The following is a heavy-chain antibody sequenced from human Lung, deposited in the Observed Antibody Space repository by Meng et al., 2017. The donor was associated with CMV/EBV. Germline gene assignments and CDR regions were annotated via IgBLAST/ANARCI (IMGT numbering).Heavy chain of an antibody. CDR2: IRFDGTQT. Sequence: GGSLRLXCEASGFTFSNYGMHWVRQAPGKGLEWVAYIRFDGTQTYYSDSVEGRFAIFRDNSKNTLYLQMHSLTTEDTAMFYCAKVAESTTSPYNYFGAWGQGTLVTVSS. J-gene: IGHJ5*02. CDR1: GFTFSNYG. D-gene: IGHD1-1*01. CDR3: AKVAESTTSPYNYFGA. V-gene: IGHV3-30*02.